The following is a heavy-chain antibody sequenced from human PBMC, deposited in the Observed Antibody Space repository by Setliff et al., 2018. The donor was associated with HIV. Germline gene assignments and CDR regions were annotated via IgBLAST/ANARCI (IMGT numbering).Heavy chain of an antibody. V-gene: IGHV4-4*02. CDR3: ARGLSSGWYGYWYFDL. J-gene: IGHJ2*01. CDR1: GGSITTNNW. Sequence: SETLSLTCTVAGGSITTNNWWSWVRQSPGKGLEWIGEIFHSGSANYNPSLKSRVTISVDRSKNQFSLKLTSVSAADTAMYYCARGLSSGWYGYWYFDLWGRGTLVTVSS. CDR2: IFHSGSA. D-gene: IGHD6-19*01.